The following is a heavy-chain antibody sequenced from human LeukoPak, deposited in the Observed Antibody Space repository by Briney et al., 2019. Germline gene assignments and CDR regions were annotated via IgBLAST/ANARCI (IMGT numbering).Heavy chain of an antibody. J-gene: IGHJ4*02. D-gene: IGHD4-23*01. CDR1: GYTFTSYD. CDR3: ARSFYGGSSFDY. CDR2: MNPNSGNT. Sequence: ASVKASCKASGYTFTSYDINWVRQATGQGLEWMGWMNPNSGNTGYAQKLQGRVTMTRNTSISTAYMELSSLRSEDTAVYYCARSFYGGSSFDYWGQGTLVTVSS. V-gene: IGHV1-8*01.